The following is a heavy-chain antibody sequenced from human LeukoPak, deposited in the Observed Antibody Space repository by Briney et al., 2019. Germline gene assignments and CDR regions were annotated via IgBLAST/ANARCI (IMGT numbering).Heavy chain of an antibody. Sequence: PSETLSLTCTVSGGSISSSSYYWGWIRQPPGEGLEWLGSIYYSGSTYYNPSLTSRVTISVDTSKNQFSLKLSSVTAADTAVYYCAREYGGKVTFYYCYYMDVWGKGTTVTVSS. J-gene: IGHJ6*03. CDR2: IYYSGST. V-gene: IGHV4-39*07. CDR3: AREYGGKVTFYYCYYMDV. D-gene: IGHD4-23*01. CDR1: GGSISSSSYY.